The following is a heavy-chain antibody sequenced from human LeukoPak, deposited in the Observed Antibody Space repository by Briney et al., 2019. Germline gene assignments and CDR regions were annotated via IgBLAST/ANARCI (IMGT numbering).Heavy chain of an antibody. Sequence: ASVKVSCKASGYTFTGYYMHWVRQAPGQGLEWMGWIHPNSGGTNYAQKFQGGVTSTTGTSISTAYMWRGRTRAYDTVVYYCARGLYYDSSGYYYDSIPPNHPFDIWGQGTMVTVSS. D-gene: IGHD3-22*01. CDR2: IHPNSGGT. CDR3: ARGLYYDSSGYYYDSIPPNHPFDI. V-gene: IGHV1-2*01. J-gene: IGHJ3*02. CDR1: GYTFTGYY.